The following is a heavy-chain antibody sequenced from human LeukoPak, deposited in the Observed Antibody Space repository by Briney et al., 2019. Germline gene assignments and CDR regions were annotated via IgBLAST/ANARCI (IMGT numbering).Heavy chain of an antibody. J-gene: IGHJ4*02. CDR1: GFTVSSYE. V-gene: IGHV4-34*01. D-gene: IGHD3-10*01. Sequence: GSLRLSCAASGFTVSSYEMNWIRQPPGKGLEWIGEINHSGSTNYNPSLKSRVTISVDTSKNQFSLKLSSVTAADTAVYYCARRGSITRRPIDYWGQGTLVTVSS. CDR2: INHSGST. CDR3: ARRGSITRRPIDY.